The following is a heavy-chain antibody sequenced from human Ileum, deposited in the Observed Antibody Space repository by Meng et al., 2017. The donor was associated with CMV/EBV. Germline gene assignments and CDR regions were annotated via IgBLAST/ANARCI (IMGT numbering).Heavy chain of an antibody. V-gene: IGHV4-39*07. D-gene: IGHD3-10*01. Sequence: SETLSLTCTVSGGSISSSSYYWGWIRQPPGKGLEWIGSIYYSGSTYYNPSLKSRVTISVDTSKNHFSLKLSSVTAADTAVYYCAREGTLSFSLDSWGQGTLVTVSS. CDR1: GGSISSSSYY. CDR2: IYYSGST. J-gene: IGHJ4*02. CDR3: AREGTLSFSLDS.